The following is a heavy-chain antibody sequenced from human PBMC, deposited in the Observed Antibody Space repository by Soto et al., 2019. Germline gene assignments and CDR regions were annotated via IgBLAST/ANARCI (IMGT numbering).Heavy chain of an antibody. J-gene: IGHJ5*02. V-gene: IGHV1-18*01. CDR3: ARVDGPTYYYGSGSYNWFDP. D-gene: IGHD3-10*01. Sequence: ASVKVSCKASGYTFTSYGISWVRQAPGQGLEWMGWISAYNGNTNYAQKLQGRVTMTTDTSTSTAYMELRSLRSDDTAVYYCARVDGPTYYYGSGSYNWFDPWGQGTLVTVSS. CDR1: GYTFTSYG. CDR2: ISAYNGNT.